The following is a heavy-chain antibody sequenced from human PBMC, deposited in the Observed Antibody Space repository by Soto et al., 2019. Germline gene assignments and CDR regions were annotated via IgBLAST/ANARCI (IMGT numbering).Heavy chain of an antibody. CDR2: IIPIFGTA. J-gene: IGHJ6*02. CDR1: GGTFSSYA. CDR3: ARRYGGNSGQYYYYYYGMDV. Sequence: ASVKVSCKASGGTFSSYAISWVRQAPGQGLEWMGGIIPIFGTANYAQKFQGRVTITADESTSTAYMELSSLRSEDTAVYYCARRYGGNSGQYYYYYYGMDVWGQGTTVTVSS. D-gene: IGHD2-21*02. V-gene: IGHV1-69*13.